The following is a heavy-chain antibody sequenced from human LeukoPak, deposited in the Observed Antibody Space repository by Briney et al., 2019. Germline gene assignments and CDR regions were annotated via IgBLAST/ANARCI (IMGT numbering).Heavy chain of an antibody. D-gene: IGHD3-10*01. CDR3: ARLMTKIYYGSGSYYDQHFYYYYMDV. Sequence: GESLKISCKGSGYSFTSYWIGWVRQMPGKGLEWMGIIYPGDSDTRYSPSFQGQVTISADKSISTAYLQWSSLKASDTAMYYCARLMTKIYYGSGSYYDQHFYYYYMDVWGKGTTVTISS. V-gene: IGHV5-51*01. CDR1: GYSFTSYW. J-gene: IGHJ6*03. CDR2: IYPGDSDT.